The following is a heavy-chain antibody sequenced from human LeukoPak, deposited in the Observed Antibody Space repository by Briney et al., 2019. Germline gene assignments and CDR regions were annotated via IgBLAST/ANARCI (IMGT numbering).Heavy chain of an antibody. CDR2: IYSGGST. Sequence: GGSLRLSCAASGFTVSSNYMSWVRQAPGKGLEWVSVIYSGGSTYYADSVKGRFTISRDNSKNTLYLQMNSLRAEDTAVYYCALYCSSTSCPPHWGQGTLVTVSS. V-gene: IGHV3-66*01. D-gene: IGHD2-2*01. J-gene: IGHJ4*02. CDR1: GFTVSSNY. CDR3: ALYCSSTSCPPH.